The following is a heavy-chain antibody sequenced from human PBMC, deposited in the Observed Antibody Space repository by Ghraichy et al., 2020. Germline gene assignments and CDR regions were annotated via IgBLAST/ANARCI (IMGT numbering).Heavy chain of an antibody. CDR3: ARHIMTTVTTYNWFDP. CDR2: IYYSGST. V-gene: IGHV4-39*01. Sequence: SETLSLTCTVSGGSISSSSYYWGWIRQPPGKGLEWIGSIYYSGSTYYNPSLKSRVTISVDTSKNQFSLKLSSVTAADTAVYYCARHIMTTVTTYNWFDPWGQGTLVTVSS. J-gene: IGHJ5*02. CDR1: GGSISSSSYY. D-gene: IGHD4-17*01.